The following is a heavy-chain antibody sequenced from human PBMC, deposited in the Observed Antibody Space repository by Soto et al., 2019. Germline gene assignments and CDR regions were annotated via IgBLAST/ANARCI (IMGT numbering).Heavy chain of an antibody. CDR1: GYTFTSYG. J-gene: IGHJ3*02. D-gene: IGHD4-4*01. CDR3: ARVMRSKRSGPDAFDI. CDR2: ISAYNGNT. V-gene: IGHV1-18*01. Sequence: ASVKVSCKASGYTFTSYGISWVRQAPGQGLEWMGWISAYNGNTNYAQKLQGRVTMTTDTSTSTAYMELRSLRSDDTAVYYCARVMRSKRSGPDAFDIWGQGTMVTV.